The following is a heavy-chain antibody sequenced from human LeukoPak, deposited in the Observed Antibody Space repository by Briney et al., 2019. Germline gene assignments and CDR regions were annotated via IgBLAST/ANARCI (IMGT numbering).Heavy chain of an antibody. CDR3: AKTAVGYCSSTSCYGNYYYYYMDV. D-gene: IGHD2-2*01. CDR1: GFTFSSYG. J-gene: IGHJ6*03. V-gene: IGHV3-30*02. Sequence: GGSLRLSCAASGFTFSSYGMHWVRQAPGEGLEWVAFIRYDGSNKYYADSVKGRFTISRDNSKNTLYLQMNSLRAEDTAVYYCAKTAVGYCSSTSCYGNYYYYYMDVWGKGTTVTISS. CDR2: IRYDGSNK.